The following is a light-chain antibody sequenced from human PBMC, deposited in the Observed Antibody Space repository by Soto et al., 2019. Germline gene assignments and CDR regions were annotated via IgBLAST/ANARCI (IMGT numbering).Light chain of an antibody. V-gene: IGLV1-44*01. CDR3: AAWGASLNGWV. Sequence: QSVLTQPPSASGTPGRRVTIPCSGSSSNIGSHTVNWYQQLPGTAPKLLIYSNNQRPSGVPDRFSGSKSGTSASLAISGLQSEDEADYYCAAWGASLNGWVFGGGTKLTVL. CDR1: SSNIGSHT. J-gene: IGLJ3*02. CDR2: SNN.